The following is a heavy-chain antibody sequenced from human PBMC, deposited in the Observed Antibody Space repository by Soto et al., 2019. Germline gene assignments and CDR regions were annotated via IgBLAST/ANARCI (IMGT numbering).Heavy chain of an antibody. CDR3: AKDARSSFNDYGDYVDYFDY. Sequence: SGGSLRLSCAASGFTFSSYAMSWVRQAPGKGLEWVSAVSGSGGSTYYADSVKGRFTISRDNSKNTLFVQMNSLRTEDTAVYYCAKDARSSFNDYGDYVDYFDYWGQGTLVTVSS. J-gene: IGHJ4*02. CDR2: VSGSGGST. D-gene: IGHD4-17*01. V-gene: IGHV3-23*01. CDR1: GFTFSSYA.